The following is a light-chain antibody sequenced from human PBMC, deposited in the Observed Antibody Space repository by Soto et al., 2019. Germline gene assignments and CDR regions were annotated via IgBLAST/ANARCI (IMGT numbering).Light chain of an antibody. CDR3: SSCAGSNNPYV. V-gene: IGLV2-8*01. Sequence: QSVLTQPPSASGSPGQSVTISCTGTSSDVGGCKFVSWYQQYPGKAPKLIIYEVSKRPSGVPDRFSGSKSGNTASLTVSGLQAEDEVDYYCSSCAGSNNPYVFGTGTKLTVL. J-gene: IGLJ1*01. CDR2: EVS. CDR1: SSDVGGCKF.